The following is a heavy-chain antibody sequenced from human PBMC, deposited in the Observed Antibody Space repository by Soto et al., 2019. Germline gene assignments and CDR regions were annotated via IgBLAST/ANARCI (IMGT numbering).Heavy chain of an antibody. Sequence: ASVKVSCKASGYTFTGYYTHWVRQAPGQGLEWMGWINPNSGGTNYAQKFQGWVTMTRDTSISTAYMELSRLRSDDTAVYYCAREDIVVVPDAIRLGGMDVWGQGTTVTVSS. V-gene: IGHV1-2*04. CDR2: INPNSGGT. D-gene: IGHD2-2*01. J-gene: IGHJ6*02. CDR1: GYTFTGYY. CDR3: AREDIVVVPDAIRLGGMDV.